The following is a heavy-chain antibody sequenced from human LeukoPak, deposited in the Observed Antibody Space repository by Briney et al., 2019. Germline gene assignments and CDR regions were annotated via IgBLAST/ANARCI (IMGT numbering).Heavy chain of an antibody. Sequence: PSETLSLTCTVSGGSTSSNTFYWGWIRQPPGKGLEWVGSLSYSGRPYYNPSLKSRVTMSADTSRSLFSLKLSSVIAADTAVYFCARHLRNRMTTYFDSWGQGSLVTVSS. V-gene: IGHV4-39*01. CDR3: ARHLRNRMTTYFDS. CDR2: LSYSGRP. D-gene: IGHD4-17*01. J-gene: IGHJ4*02. CDR1: GGSTSSNTFY.